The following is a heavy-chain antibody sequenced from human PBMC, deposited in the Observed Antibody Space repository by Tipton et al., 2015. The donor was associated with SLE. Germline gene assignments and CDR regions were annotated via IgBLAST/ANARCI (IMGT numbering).Heavy chain of an antibody. V-gene: IGHV3-7*01. CDR2: IKEDGSEK. CDR3: ANWGSTWGFDD. D-gene: IGHD7-27*01. J-gene: IGHJ4*02. CDR1: GLTFSKHW. Sequence: SLRLSCAASGLTFSKHWMTWVRQASGKGLEWVANIKEDGSEKFYADSVRGRFTISRDNAKNSLYLEMKSLRAEDTATYYCANWGSTWGFDDWGQETLVTVSS.